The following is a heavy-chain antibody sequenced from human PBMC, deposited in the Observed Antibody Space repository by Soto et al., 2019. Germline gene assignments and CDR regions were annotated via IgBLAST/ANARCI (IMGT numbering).Heavy chain of an antibody. D-gene: IGHD5-12*01. CDR3: ARGVGYAGVDY. V-gene: IGHV4-34*01. CDR2: INNSGST. CDR1: GGSFSTYY. Sequence: SETLSLTCAVYGGSFSTYYWSWIRQPPGKGLEWIGEINNSGSTNYNPSLKSRVTISVDRSKNQFSLKLTSVTAADTAVYYCARGVGYAGVDYWGQGTLVTVS. J-gene: IGHJ4*02.